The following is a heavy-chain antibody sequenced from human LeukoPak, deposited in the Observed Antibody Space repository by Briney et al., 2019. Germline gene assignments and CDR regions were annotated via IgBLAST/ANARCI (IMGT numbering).Heavy chain of an antibody. Sequence: SETLSLTCTVSGGSISSYYWSWIRQPAGKGLEWIGRIYTSGSTNYNPSLKSRVTMSVDTSKNQFSLKLSSVTAADTAVYYCARVSGVVVVPDAFDIWGQGTMVTVSS. V-gene: IGHV4-4*07. CDR3: ARVSGVVVVPDAFDI. CDR2: IYTSGST. CDR1: GGSISSYY. J-gene: IGHJ3*02. D-gene: IGHD3-22*01.